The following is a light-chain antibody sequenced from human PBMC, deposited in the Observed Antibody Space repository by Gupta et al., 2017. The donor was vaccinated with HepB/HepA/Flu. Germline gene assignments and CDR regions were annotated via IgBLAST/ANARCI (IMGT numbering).Light chain of an antibody. CDR1: NIGSKS. V-gene: IGLV3-21*03. CDR3: QVWDTSSDHVV. Sequence: SYVLTQPPSVSVAPGKTARITCGGNNIGSKSVHWCQQKTGRAPVLVVYDDSGRRSGIPERFSGSNSENTTTLTSSRVEVGDEADYYCQVWDTSSDHVVFGGGTKLTVL. CDR2: DDS. J-gene: IGLJ2*01.